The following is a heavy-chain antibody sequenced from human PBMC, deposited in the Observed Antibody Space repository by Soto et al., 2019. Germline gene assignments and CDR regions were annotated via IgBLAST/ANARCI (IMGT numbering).Heavy chain of an antibody. D-gene: IGHD3-9*01. Sequence: PSETLSLTCAVSGGSISSGGYSWSWIRQPPGKGLEWIGYIYHSGSTYYNPSLKSRVTISVDRSKNQFSLKLSSVTAADTAVYYCAGVDISSDGEFDYWGQGTLVTVSS. CDR3: AGVDISSDGEFDY. J-gene: IGHJ4*02. CDR1: GGSISSGGYS. V-gene: IGHV4-30-2*01. CDR2: IYHSGST.